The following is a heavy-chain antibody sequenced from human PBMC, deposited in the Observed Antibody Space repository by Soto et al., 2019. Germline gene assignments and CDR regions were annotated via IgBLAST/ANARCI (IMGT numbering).Heavy chain of an antibody. D-gene: IGHD2-21*01. CDR1: GGSISRYF. V-gene: IGHV4-59*01. CDR3: AHFSDLEWFDP. CDR2: IFYTGST. Sequence: QVQLQESGPGLVRPSETLSLTRTVSGGSISRYFWSWIRQSPGKGLEWIGYIFYTGSTTYNPSLKSRVTISIDTSKNQFSLKLSSSTAADTAVYYRAHFSDLEWFDPWGQGTLVTVSS. J-gene: IGHJ5*02.